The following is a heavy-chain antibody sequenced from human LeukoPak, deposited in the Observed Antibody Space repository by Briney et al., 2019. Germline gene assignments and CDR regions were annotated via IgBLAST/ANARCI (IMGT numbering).Heavy chain of an antibody. CDR3: ARDQDYYDSSGNDY. CDR2: IYSDGDT. J-gene: IGHJ4*02. CDR1: GFAVFSNY. V-gene: IGHV3-66*01. Sequence: GGSLRLSCAASGFAVFSNYMNWVRQAPGKGLEWVSVIYSDGDTSYADSVKGRFTISRDNAKNSLYLQMNSLRAEDTAVYYCARDQDYYDSSGNDYWGQGTLVTVSS. D-gene: IGHD3-22*01.